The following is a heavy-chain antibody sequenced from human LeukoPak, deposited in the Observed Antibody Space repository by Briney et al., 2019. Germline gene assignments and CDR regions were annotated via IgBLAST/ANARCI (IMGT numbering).Heavy chain of an antibody. CDR1: GGTFSSYA. J-gene: IGHJ5*02. CDR2: INTNTGNP. CDR3: ARDPVESSSWINWFDP. Sequence: ASVKVSCKASGGTFSSYAISWVRQAPGQGLEWMGWINTNTGNPTYAQGFTGRFVFSLDTSVSTAYLQISRLKAEDTAVYYCARDPVESSSWINWFDPWGQGTLVTVSS. V-gene: IGHV7-4-1*02. D-gene: IGHD6-13*01.